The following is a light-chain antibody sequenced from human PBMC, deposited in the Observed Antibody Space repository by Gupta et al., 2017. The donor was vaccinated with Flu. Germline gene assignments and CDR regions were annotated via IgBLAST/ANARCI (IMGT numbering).Light chain of an antibody. Sequence: IQLTQSPSSLSASVGDSVTITCRARQPIDIWLAWYQQRPGEAPRLLIYRASTVPGVPAWRFGGGSCEKLSPLTSNMRHQDDSATYYCQYNRNSSGGTFGRGTKVEI. V-gene: IGKV1-5*03. CDR3: QYNRNSSGGT. CDR2: RAS. CDR1: QPIDIW. J-gene: IGKJ1*01.